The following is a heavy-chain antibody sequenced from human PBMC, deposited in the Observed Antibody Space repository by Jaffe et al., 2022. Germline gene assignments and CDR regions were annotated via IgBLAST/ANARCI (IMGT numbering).Heavy chain of an antibody. J-gene: IGHJ6*03. CDR2: IVVGSGNT. CDR1: GFTFTSSA. V-gene: IGHV1-58*02. D-gene: IGHD3-22*01. CDR3: AADGGRGIYYDSSGYYLEGYMDV. Sequence: QMQLVQSGPEVKKPGTSVKVSCKASGFTFTSSAMQWVRQARGQRLEWIGWIVVGSGNTNYAQKFQERVTITRDMSTSTAYMELSSLRSEDTAVYYCAADGGRGIYYDSSGYYLEGYMDVWGKGTTVTVSS.